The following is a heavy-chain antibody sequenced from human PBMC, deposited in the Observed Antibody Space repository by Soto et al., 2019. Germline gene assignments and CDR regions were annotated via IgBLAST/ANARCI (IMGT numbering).Heavy chain of an antibody. CDR1: GYAFTTYG. CDR3: ARGRYGDY. Sequence: QVHLVQSGAEVKKPGASVKVSCKGSGYAFTTYGITWVRQAPGQGLEWMGWISAHNGNTNYAQKLQGRVTVTRDTSTSTAYMELRSMRSDDTAVYYCARGRYGDYWGQGALVTVSS. CDR2: ISAHNGNT. J-gene: IGHJ4*02. D-gene: IGHD1-1*01. V-gene: IGHV1-18*01.